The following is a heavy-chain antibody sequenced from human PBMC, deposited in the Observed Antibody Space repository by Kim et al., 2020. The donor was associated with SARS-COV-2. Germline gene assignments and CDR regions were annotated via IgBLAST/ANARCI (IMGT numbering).Heavy chain of an antibody. CDR1: GFTFDDYA. J-gene: IGHJ4*02. Sequence: GGSLRLSCAASGFTFDDYAMHWVRQAPGKGLEWDSGMSWNSGSIGYADSVKGRFTISRDNAKNSLYLQMNSLRAEDTALYYCAKSEAVAGPRHFDYWGQGTLVTVSS. CDR2: MSWNSGSI. CDR3: AKSEAVAGPRHFDY. D-gene: IGHD6-19*01. V-gene: IGHV3-9*01.